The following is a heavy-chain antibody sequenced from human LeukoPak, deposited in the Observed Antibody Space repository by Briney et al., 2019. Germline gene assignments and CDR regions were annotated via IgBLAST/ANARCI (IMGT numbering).Heavy chain of an antibody. CDR2: LNNDGSST. CDR1: GFTFSHYW. J-gene: IGHJ3*02. V-gene: IGHV3-74*01. CDR3: ARAYCTNGVCHDDAFDI. D-gene: IGHD2-8*01. Sequence: GGSLRLSCAASGFTFSHYWMQWVRQAPGKGLVWVSRLNNDGSSTTYADSVKGRLTMSRDNAKNSLYLQMNNLRAEDTAVYYCARAYCTNGVCHDDAFDIWGQGTMVTVSS.